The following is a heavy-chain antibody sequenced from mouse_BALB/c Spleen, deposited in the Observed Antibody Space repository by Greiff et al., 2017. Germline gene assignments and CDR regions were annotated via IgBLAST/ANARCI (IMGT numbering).Heavy chain of an antibody. J-gene: IGHJ2*01. Sequence: EVQVVESGGGLVQPGGSRKLSCAASGFTFSSFGMHWVRQAPEKGLEWVAYISSGSSTIYYADTVKGRITISRDNPKNTTFLQMTSLKSEDTAMYYCARYSFGYGSSYFDYWGQGTTLTVSS. CDR1: GFTFSSFG. CDR3: ARYSFGYGSSYFDY. V-gene: IGHV5-17*02. CDR2: ISSGSSTI. D-gene: IGHD1-1*01.